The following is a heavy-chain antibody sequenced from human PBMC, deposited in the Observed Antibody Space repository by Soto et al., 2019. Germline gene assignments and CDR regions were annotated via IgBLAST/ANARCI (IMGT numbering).Heavy chain of an antibody. J-gene: IGHJ5*02. D-gene: IGHD1-20*01. Sequence: QVQLQESGSGLVKPSETLSLTCTVSGDSISSYYWSWIRQPPGKGLEWIGYSSYSGSTNYNPSLKSRVTISVDTSKAQFSLRLSSVTAADTAVYYCAAYDWSSVWFDPWGQGTLVTVSS. CDR1: GDSISSYY. CDR3: AAYDWSSVWFDP. CDR2: SSYSGST. V-gene: IGHV4-59*01.